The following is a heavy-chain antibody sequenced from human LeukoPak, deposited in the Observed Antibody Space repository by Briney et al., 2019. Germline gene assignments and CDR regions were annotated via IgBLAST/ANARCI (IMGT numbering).Heavy chain of an antibody. CDR2: FDPEDGET. J-gene: IGHJ4*02. V-gene: IGHV1-24*01. D-gene: IGHD2-2*01. CDR1: GYTLTELS. CDR3: ATVGLICSSTSCYFDY. Sequence: ASVKVSCKVSGYTLTELSMHWVRQAPGKGLEWMGGFDPEDGETIYAQKSQGRVTMTEDTSTDTAYMELSSLRSEDTAVYYCATVGLICSSTSCYFDYWGQGTLVTVSS.